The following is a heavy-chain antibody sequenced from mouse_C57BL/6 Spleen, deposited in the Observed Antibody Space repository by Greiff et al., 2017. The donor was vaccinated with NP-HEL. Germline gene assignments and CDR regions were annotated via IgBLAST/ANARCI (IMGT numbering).Heavy chain of an antibody. CDR2: IRNKANNHAT. CDR1: GFTFSDAW. Sequence: EVQLQQSGGGLVQPGGSMKLSCAASGFTFSDAWMDWVRQSPEKGLEWVAEIRNKANNHATYYAESVKGRFTISRDDSKSSVYLQMNSLRAEDTGIYYCTGGSSYHAMDYWGQGTSVTVSS. CDR3: TGGSSYHAMDY. V-gene: IGHV6-6*01. D-gene: IGHD1-1*01. J-gene: IGHJ4*01.